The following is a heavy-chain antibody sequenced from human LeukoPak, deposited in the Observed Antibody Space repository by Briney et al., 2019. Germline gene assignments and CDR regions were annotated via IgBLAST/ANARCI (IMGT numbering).Heavy chain of an antibody. J-gene: IGHJ4*02. V-gene: IGHV3-48*01. CDR2: ISSSSSTI. D-gene: IGHD3-10*01. CDR1: GFTFSSYE. CDR3: ARRHYGSGSYQYFDY. Sequence: PGGSLRLSCAASGFTFSSYEMNWVRQAPGKGLEGVSYISSSSSTIYYADSVKGRFTISRDNAKNSLYLQMNSLRAEDTAVYYCARRHYGSGSYQYFDYWGQGTLVTVSS.